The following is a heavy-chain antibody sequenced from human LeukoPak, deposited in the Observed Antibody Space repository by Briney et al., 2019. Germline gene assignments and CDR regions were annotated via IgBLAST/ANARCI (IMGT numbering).Heavy chain of an antibody. D-gene: IGHD3-16*01. Sequence: ASVKVSCKPSGYIFTTYNLHWVRQAPGQGLEWMGWISTSTGDTDYARNLRGRVTMSTDASTGTAYMELRRLRSDDTAVYYCARVTLNWFDPWGQGTLVTVSS. CDR3: ARVTLNWFDP. CDR1: GYIFTTYN. V-gene: IGHV1-18*04. CDR2: ISTSTGDT. J-gene: IGHJ5*02.